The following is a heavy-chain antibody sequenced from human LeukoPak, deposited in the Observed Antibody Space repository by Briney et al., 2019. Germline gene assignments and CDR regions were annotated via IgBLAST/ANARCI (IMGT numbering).Heavy chain of an antibody. D-gene: IGHD6-19*01. V-gene: IGHV3-30*18. J-gene: IGHJ3*02. CDR1: GFTISSYG. CDR2: ISYDGSNK. Sequence: GGSLRLSCAASGFTISSYGMHWVRQAPGKGLEWVAVISYDGSNKYYADSVKGRFTISRDNSKNTLYLQMNSLRAEDTAVYYCAKVPSGWSEGDAFDIWGQGTMVTVSS. CDR3: AKVPSGWSEGDAFDI.